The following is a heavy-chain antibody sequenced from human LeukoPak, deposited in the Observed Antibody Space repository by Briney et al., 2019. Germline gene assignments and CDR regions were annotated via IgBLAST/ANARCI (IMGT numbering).Heavy chain of an antibody. J-gene: IGHJ4*02. CDR3: ARLITYGDYNYFDY. D-gene: IGHD4-17*01. Sequence: GGSLKISCQGSGSSFTSYWIGWVRPLPGKGLEGMGIIYPGDSDTRYSPSFQGQATISADKSISTAYLQWSSLKASDTAMYYCARLITYGDYNYFDYWGQGTLVTVSS. CDR2: IYPGDSDT. V-gene: IGHV5-51*01. CDR1: GSSFTSYW.